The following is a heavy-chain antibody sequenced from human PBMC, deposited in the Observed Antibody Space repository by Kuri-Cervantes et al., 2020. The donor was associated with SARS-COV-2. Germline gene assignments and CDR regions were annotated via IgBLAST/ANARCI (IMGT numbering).Heavy chain of an antibody. CDR2: IYYSGST. V-gene: IGHV4-38-2*02. J-gene: IGHJ6*03. CDR3: ARDGDFWSGYYPPARYYYMDV. D-gene: IGHD3-3*01. CDR1: GYSISSGYY. Sequence: SETLSLTCAVSGYSISSGYYWGWVRQPPGKGLEWIGSIYYSGSTNYNPSLKSRVTISVDTSKNQFSLKLSSVTAADTAVYYCARDGDFWSGYYPPARYYYMDVWGKGTTVTVSS.